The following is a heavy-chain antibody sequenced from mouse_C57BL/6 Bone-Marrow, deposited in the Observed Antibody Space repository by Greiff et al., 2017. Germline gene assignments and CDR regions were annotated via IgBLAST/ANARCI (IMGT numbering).Heavy chain of an antibody. CDR2: INPNYGTT. Sequence: EVQLQESGPELVKPGASVKISCKASGYSFTDYNMNWVKQSHGKSLEWIGVINPNYGTTSYNQKFKGKATLTVDQSSSTAYMQLNSLTSEDSAVYYCARDTTVRGPYYFDYWGQGTTLTVSS. D-gene: IGHD1-1*01. V-gene: IGHV1-39*01. CDR1: GYSFTDYN. J-gene: IGHJ2*01. CDR3: ARDTTVRGPYYFDY.